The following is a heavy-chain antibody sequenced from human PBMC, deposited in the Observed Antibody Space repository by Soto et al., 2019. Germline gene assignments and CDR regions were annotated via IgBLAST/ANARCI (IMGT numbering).Heavy chain of an antibody. CDR1: GDSISSRSYY. CDR3: ARHRVTTVTTMGWFDP. Sequence: PSETLSLTCTVTGDSISSRSYYWGWIRQPPGKGLEWIGSIYYSGSTYNNPSLRSRVSMSIDTSKDQFSLKLSSVTAADTAVYYCARHRVTTVTTMGWFDPWGQGTLVTVSS. J-gene: IGHJ5*02. D-gene: IGHD4-4*01. V-gene: IGHV4-39*01. CDR2: IYYSGST.